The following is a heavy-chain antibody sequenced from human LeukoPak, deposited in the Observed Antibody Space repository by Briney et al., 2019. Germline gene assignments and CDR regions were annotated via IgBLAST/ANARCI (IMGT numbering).Heavy chain of an antibody. D-gene: IGHD3-22*01. Sequence: GKSLRLSCAGSGFTFSSYAMSWVRQAPGKGLEWVSAISGSGGSRYYADSVKGRFTISRDNSKNTLYLQMNSLRAEDTAVYYCAKGKDTYSYDSSGYYFGEYWGQGTLVTVSS. CDR1: GFTFSSYA. CDR2: ISGSGGSR. V-gene: IGHV3-23*01. J-gene: IGHJ4*02. CDR3: AKGKDTYSYDSSGYYFGEY.